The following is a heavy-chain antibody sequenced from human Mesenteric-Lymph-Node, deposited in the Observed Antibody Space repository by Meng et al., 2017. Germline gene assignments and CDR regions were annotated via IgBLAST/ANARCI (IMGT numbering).Heavy chain of an antibody. J-gene: IGHJ5*02. CDR1: GGSISSSSYY. D-gene: IGHD1-26*01. Sequence: SETLSLTCTVSGGSISSSSYYWGWIRQPPGKGLEWIGSIYYSGSTYYNPSLKSRVTISVDTSKNQFSLKLSSVTAADTAVYYCARVVSGSYFELDWFDPWGQGTLVTVSS. V-gene: IGHV4-39*07. CDR2: IYYSGST. CDR3: ARVVSGSYFELDWFDP.